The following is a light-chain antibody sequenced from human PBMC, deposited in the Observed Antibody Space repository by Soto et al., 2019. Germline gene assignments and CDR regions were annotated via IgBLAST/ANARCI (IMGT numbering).Light chain of an antibody. J-gene: IGLJ1*01. CDR2: EVT. V-gene: IGLV2-14*01. CDR3: SSYTSSNTFV. Sequence: QSALTQPASVSGSPGQSITISCTGTSNDVGGYDYVSWYQHHPGKAPKLIIYEVTNRPSGVSNRFSGSKSGDTASLTISGLQAEDEADYYCSSYTSSNTFVFGTGTQLTVL. CDR1: SNDVGGYDY.